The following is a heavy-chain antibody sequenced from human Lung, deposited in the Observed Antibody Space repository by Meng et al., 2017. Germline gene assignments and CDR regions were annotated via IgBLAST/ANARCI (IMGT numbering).Heavy chain of an antibody. Sequence: QVQLVQSGAEVKKPGASLRVSCKASDYRFTGFGVCWVRQAPGRGLEWMAWLGAHPGDISLGPKFLGRVTVTADTATATAYMDLRSLRSDDTAVYYCARGTPGRSYSDYWGQGTLVTVSS. CDR3: ARGTPGRSYSDY. V-gene: IGHV1-18*01. CDR2: LGAHPGDI. J-gene: IGHJ4*02. CDR1: DYRFTGFG. D-gene: IGHD3-10*01.